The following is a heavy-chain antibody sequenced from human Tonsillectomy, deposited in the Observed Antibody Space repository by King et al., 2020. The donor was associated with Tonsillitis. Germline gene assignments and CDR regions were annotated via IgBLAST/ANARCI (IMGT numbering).Heavy chain of an antibody. CDR1: GGSFSGYY. V-gene: IGHV4-34*01. J-gene: IGHJ4*02. CDR3: ARGGAGYCSGGSGYSLAVAVYYFDY. D-gene: IGHD2-15*01. CDR2: INHSGST. Sequence: VQLQQWGAGLLKPSETLSLTCAVYGGSFSGYYWSWIRQPPGKGLEWIGEINHSGSTNYNPSLKSRVTISVDTSKNQFSLKLSSVTAADTAVYYCARGGAGYCSGGSGYSLAVAVYYFDYWGQGILVTVSS.